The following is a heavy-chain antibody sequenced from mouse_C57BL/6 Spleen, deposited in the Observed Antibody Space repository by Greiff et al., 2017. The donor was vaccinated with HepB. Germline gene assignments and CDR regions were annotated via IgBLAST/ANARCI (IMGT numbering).Heavy chain of an antibody. J-gene: IGHJ2*01. CDR3: ARDLDDGYFDY. CDR2: INYDGSST. D-gene: IGHD2-3*01. CDR1: GFTFSDYY. V-gene: IGHV5-16*01. Sequence: EVKLVESEGGLVQPGSSMKLSCTASGFTFSDYYMAWVRQVPEKGLEWVANINYDGSSTYYLDSLKSRFIISRDNAKNILYLQTSSLKSEDTATYYCARDLDDGYFDYWGQGTTLTVSS.